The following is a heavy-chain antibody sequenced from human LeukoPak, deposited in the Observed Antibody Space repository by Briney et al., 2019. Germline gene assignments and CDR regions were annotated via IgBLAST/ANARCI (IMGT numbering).Heavy chain of an antibody. Sequence: SETLSLTCTVSGGSISSGSYYWSWIRRPAGKGLEWIGRIYNSGNTNYNPSLKSRVTISVDTSKNQFSLKLSSVTAADTAVYYCARDPAGHCISTSCVSYYFDYGGQGTLVTVSS. J-gene: IGHJ4*02. CDR2: IYNSGNT. CDR3: ARDPAGHCISTSCVSYYFDY. V-gene: IGHV4-61*02. D-gene: IGHD2-2*01. CDR1: GGSISSGSYY.